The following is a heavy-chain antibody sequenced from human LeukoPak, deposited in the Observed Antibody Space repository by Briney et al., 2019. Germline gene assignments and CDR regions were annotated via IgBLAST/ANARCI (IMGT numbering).Heavy chain of an antibody. CDR3: ASGSGSYYKPYYYYGMDV. V-gene: IGHV1-8*01. CDR2: MNPNSGNT. CDR1: GYTFTSYD. Sequence: ASVKVSCKASGYTFTSYDINWVRQATGQGLEWMGWMNPNSGNTGYAQKLQGRVTMTTDTSTSTAYMELRSLRSDDTAVYYCASGSGSYYKPYYYYGMDVWGQGTTVTVSS. J-gene: IGHJ6*02. D-gene: IGHD1-26*01.